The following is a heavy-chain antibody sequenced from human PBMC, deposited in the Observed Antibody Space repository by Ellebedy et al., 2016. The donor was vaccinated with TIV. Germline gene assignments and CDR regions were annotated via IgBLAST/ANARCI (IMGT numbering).Heavy chain of an antibody. J-gene: IGHJ2*01. V-gene: IGHV5-51*01. D-gene: IGHD6-19*01. CDR1: GYLFTNYW. Sequence: GESLKISCYVSGYLFTNYWIGWVRQRPGEGLEWMGITYPGDSDTRYSPSFQGQVIVSADKSINTAYLQWGSLKASDTAIYYCARLRAAVPGTRHLGWYFDVWGRGSLVTVSS. CDR2: TYPGDSDT. CDR3: ARLRAAVPGTRHLGWYFDV.